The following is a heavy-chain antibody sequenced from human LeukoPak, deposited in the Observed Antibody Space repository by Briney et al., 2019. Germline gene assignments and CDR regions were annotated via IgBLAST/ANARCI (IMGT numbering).Heavy chain of an antibody. V-gene: IGHV4-34*01. CDR2: INHSGST. CDR3: ARVWAHYYYYMDV. Sequence: SETLSLTCAVYGGSFSGYYWSWIRQPPGKGLEWIGEINHSGSTNYNPSLKSRVTISVDTSKNQFSLKLSSVTAADTAVYYCARVWAHYYYYMDVWAKGPRSPSP. D-gene: IGHD3-16*01. CDR1: GGSFSGYY. J-gene: IGHJ6*03.